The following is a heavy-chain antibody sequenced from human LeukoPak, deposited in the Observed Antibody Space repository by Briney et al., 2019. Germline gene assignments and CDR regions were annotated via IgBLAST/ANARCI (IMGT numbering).Heavy chain of an antibody. Sequence: GGSLRLSCAASGFTFSSYSMNWVRQAPGKGLEWVSSISSSSSYIYYADSVKGRFTISRDNAKNSVYLQINSLRAEDAAVYYCARDLGWLQSDYWGQGTLVTVSS. V-gene: IGHV3-21*01. CDR1: GFTFSSYS. J-gene: IGHJ4*02. CDR3: ARDLGWLQSDY. D-gene: IGHD5-24*01. CDR2: ISSSSSYI.